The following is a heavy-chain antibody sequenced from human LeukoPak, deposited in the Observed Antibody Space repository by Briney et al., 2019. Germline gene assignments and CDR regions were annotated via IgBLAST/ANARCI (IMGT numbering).Heavy chain of an antibody. CDR1: GFTFDDYA. Sequence: GGSLRLSCAASGFTFDDYAMHWVRQAPGKGLEWVSLISWDGGSTYYADSVKGRFTISRDNSKNTLYLQMNSLRAEDTAVYYCASRYSSGWYYHYYYMDVWGKGTTVTISS. J-gene: IGHJ6*03. D-gene: IGHD6-19*01. CDR2: ISWDGGST. V-gene: IGHV3-43D*03. CDR3: ASRYSSGWYYHYYYMDV.